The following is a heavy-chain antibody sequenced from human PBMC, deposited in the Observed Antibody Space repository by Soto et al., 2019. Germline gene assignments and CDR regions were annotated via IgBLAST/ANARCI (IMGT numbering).Heavy chain of an antibody. Sequence: ASVKVSCKASGYTFTGYYMHWVRQAPGQGLEWMGWINPNSGGTNYAQKFQGRVTMTRDTSISTAYMELSRLRSDDTAVYYCARDQAMTIVQGVPGYWGQGTLVTVSS. D-gene: IGHD3-10*01. CDR1: GYTFTGYY. V-gene: IGHV1-2*02. J-gene: IGHJ4*02. CDR2: INPNSGGT. CDR3: ARDQAMTIVQGVPGY.